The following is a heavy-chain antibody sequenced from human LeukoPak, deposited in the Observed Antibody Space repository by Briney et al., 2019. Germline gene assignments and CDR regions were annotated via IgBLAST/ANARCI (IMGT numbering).Heavy chain of an antibody. CDR1: GGSISSGGYS. CDR2: IYHSGST. Sequence: SQTLSLTCAVSGGSISSGGYSWSWIRQPPGKGLEWIGYIYHSGSTYYNPSLKSRVTISVDRSKNQFSLKLSSVTAADTAVYYCARGGDSNSFDYWGQGTLVTVSS. CDR3: ARGGDSNSFDY. J-gene: IGHJ4*02. V-gene: IGHV4-30-2*01. D-gene: IGHD4-11*01.